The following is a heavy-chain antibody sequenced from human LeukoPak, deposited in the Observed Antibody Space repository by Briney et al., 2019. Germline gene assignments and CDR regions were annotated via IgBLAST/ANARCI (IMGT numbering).Heavy chain of an antibody. CDR1: GASISGNGCY. J-gene: IGHJ4*02. CDR3: AKSGGYGLIDY. D-gene: IGHD1-26*01. CDR2: IYSSGST. Sequence: SETLSLTCTVSGASISGNGCYWGWIRQPPGKGLEWIGSIYSSGSTYYNTSLQSRVTISIETSKNQISLRLNSVTAADTAMYYCAKSGGYGLIDYWGQGTLVTVSS. V-gene: IGHV4-39*01.